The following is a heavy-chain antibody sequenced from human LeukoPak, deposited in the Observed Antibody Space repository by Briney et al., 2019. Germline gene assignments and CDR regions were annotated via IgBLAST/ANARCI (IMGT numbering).Heavy chain of an antibody. CDR1: GFTFSSYG. J-gene: IGHJ4*02. Sequence: GGSLRLSCAASGFTFSSYGMHWVRQAPGKGLEWVAVIWYDGSNKYYADSVKGRFTISRDNSKNTLYLQMNSLRAEDTAVYYCAKTYVLLWFGELFAVDYWGQGTLVTVSS. CDR3: AKTYVLLWFGELFAVDY. CDR2: IWYDGSNK. D-gene: IGHD3-10*01. V-gene: IGHV3-33*06.